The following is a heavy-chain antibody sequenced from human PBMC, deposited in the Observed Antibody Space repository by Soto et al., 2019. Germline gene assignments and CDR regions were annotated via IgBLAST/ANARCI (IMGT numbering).Heavy chain of an antibody. CDR1: GFTFSSYA. CDR2: ISGSGGST. D-gene: IGHD4-17*01. CDR3: AKDTNGDDVPEYFDY. J-gene: IGHJ4*02. V-gene: IGHV3-23*01. Sequence: GGSLRLSCAASGFTFSSYAMSWVRQAPGKGLEWVSAISGSGGSTYYADSVKGRFTISRDNSKNTLYLQMNSLRAEDTAVYYCAKDTNGDDVPEYFDYWGQGTLLTVSS.